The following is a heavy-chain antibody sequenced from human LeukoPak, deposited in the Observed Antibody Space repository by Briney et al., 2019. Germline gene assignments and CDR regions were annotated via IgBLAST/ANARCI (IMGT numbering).Heavy chain of an antibody. Sequence: ASVKVSCKASGYTFTSYAMNWVRPAPGQGLEWMGWINTNTGNPTYAQGFTGRFVFSLDTSVSTAYLQISSLKAEDTAVYYCARGLPGYSSSWYPPYYYYYYMDVWGKGTTVTVSS. J-gene: IGHJ6*03. V-gene: IGHV7-4-1*02. CDR3: ARGLPGYSSSWYPPYYYYYYMDV. CDR1: GYTFTSYA. D-gene: IGHD6-13*01. CDR2: INTNTGNP.